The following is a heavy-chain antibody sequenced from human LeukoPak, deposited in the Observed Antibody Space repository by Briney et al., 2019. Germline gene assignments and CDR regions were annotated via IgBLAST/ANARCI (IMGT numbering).Heavy chain of an antibody. J-gene: IGHJ4*02. CDR2: ISNSGST. Sequence: PSETLSLTCSASGASISSNTYYWGWVRQPPGKGLEWIGYISNSGSTYYNPSLKSRVTISIDTSKTQFSLRLSSVTAADTAVYYCARVRLSAKPGANWNYGEDYFDYWGQGTLVTVSS. CDR3: ARVRLSAKPGANWNYGEDYFDY. CDR1: GASISSNTYY. D-gene: IGHD1-7*01. V-gene: IGHV4-39*07.